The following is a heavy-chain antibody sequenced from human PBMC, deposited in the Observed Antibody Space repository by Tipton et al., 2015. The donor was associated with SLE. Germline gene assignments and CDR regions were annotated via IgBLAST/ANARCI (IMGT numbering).Heavy chain of an antibody. V-gene: IGHV4-59*12. Sequence: TLSLTCTVSAGSFSGYYWSWIRQPPGEGLEWIGYITDSGSTIYNPSLKSRLTMSIDTSKNQVSLRLGFVTAADTAVYYCARRRAATGLFSERGRFDPWGQGALVTVSS. D-gene: IGHD6-25*01. J-gene: IGHJ5*02. CDR2: ITDSGST. CDR1: AGSFSGYY. CDR3: ARRRAATGLFSERGRFDP.